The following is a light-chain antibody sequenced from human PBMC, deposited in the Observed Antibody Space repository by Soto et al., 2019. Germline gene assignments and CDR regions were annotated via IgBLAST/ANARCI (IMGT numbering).Light chain of an antibody. CDR3: QQYGSSGT. CDR1: TGAVTNG. CDR2: GAS. Sequence: VVTQEPSLTVSPGGTVTLTCGSSTGAVTNGHYPYWFQQKPGQAPRLLIYGASNRATGIPDRFSGSGSGTDFTLTISRLVPEDFAVYYCQQYGSSGTFGQGTKVDIK. J-gene: IGKJ1*01. V-gene: IGKV3-20*01.